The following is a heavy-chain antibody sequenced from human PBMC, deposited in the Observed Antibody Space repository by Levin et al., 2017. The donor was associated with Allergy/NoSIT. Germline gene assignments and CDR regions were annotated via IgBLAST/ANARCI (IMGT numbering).Heavy chain of an antibody. Sequence: QTLSLTCTFSGFSLSTTGMCVSWIRQPPGKALEWLARIDRDDDKYYSTSLRTRLTISKDTSKNQVVLTMTNMDPVDTATYYCARTRRDSSSWYFDYWGQGTLVTVSS. CDR2: IDRDDDK. CDR1: GFSLSTTGMC. CDR3: ARTRRDSSSWYFDY. J-gene: IGHJ4*02. D-gene: IGHD6-13*01. V-gene: IGHV2-70*11.